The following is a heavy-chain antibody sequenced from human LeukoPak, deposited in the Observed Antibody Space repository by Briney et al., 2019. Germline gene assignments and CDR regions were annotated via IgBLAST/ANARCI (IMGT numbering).Heavy chain of an antibody. J-gene: IGHJ6*03. CDR2: IYYSGST. CDR1: GGSISSSSYY. V-gene: IGHV4-39*01. D-gene: IGHD6-19*01. CDR3: ARGAVAGTPSYYYYYMDV. Sequence: PSETLSLTCTVSGGSISSSSYYWGWIRQPPGKGLEWIGSIYYSGSTYYNPSLKSRVTISVDTSVDTSKNQFSLKLSSVTAADTAVYYCARGAVAGTPSYYYYYMDVWGKGTTVTVSS.